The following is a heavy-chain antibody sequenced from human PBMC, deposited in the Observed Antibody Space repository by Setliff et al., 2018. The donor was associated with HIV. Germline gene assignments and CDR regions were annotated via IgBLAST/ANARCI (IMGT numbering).Heavy chain of an antibody. CDR1: GGSIRRSSYY. J-gene: IGHJ3*02. V-gene: IGHV4-39*07. CDR3: ARGYCSGGSCYFSVDAFDI. CDR2: FSYSEST. D-gene: IGHD2-15*01. Sequence: SETLSLTCTVSGGSIRRSSYYWGWIRQPPGKGLEWIGSFSYSESTYYNPSLKSRVTISVDTSKNQSSLKLSSVTAADTAVYYCARGYCSGGSCYFSVDAFDIWGQGTMVTVS.